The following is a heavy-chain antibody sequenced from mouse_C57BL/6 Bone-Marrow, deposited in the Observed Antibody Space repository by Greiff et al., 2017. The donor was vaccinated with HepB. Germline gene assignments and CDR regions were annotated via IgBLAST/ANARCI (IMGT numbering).Heavy chain of an antibody. V-gene: IGHV1-4*01. CDR1: GYTFTSYT. D-gene: IGHD2-3*01. Sequence: QVQLKESGAELARPGASVKMSCKASGYTFTSYTMHWVKQRPGQGLEWIGYINPSSGYTKYNQKFKDKATLTADKSSSTAYMQLSSLTSEDSAVYYCARWLLRNYYAMDYWGQGTSVTVSS. CDR3: ARWLLRNYYAMDY. J-gene: IGHJ4*01. CDR2: INPSSGYT.